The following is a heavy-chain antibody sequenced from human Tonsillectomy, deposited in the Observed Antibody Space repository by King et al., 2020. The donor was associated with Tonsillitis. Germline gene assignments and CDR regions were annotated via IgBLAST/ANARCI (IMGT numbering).Heavy chain of an antibody. CDR3: ARDTYYYDSSGAYYYYYMDV. CDR1: GESFSGYY. J-gene: IGHJ6*03. CDR2: INHSGST. Sequence: VQLQQWGAGLLKPSETLSLTCAVYGESFSGYYWSWIRQPPGKGLEWIGEINHSGSTNYNPSLKSRVTISVDTSKNQFSLKLGSVTAADTAVYYCARDTYYYDSSGAYYYYYMDVWGKGTTVTVSS. V-gene: IGHV4-34*01. D-gene: IGHD3-22*01.